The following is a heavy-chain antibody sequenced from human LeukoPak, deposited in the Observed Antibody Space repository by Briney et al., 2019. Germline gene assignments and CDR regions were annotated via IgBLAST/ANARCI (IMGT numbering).Heavy chain of an antibody. Sequence: SETLSLTCTVSGGSISSYYWSWIRQPPGKGLGWIGYIYYSGSTNYNPSLKSRVTISVDTSKNQFSLKLSSVTAADTAVYYCAREGGNSHWFDPWGQGTLVTVSS. D-gene: IGHD4-23*01. CDR1: GGSISSYY. CDR2: IYYSGST. CDR3: AREGGNSHWFDP. J-gene: IGHJ5*02. V-gene: IGHV4-59*01.